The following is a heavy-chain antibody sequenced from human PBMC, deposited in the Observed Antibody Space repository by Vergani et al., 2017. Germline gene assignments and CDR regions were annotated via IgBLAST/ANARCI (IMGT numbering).Heavy chain of an antibody. Sequence: EVQLVESGGGLVQPGGSLRLSCAASGFTFSSYWMHWVRQAPGKGLVWVSRMNSDGSSTSYADSVKGRFTISRDNAKNTLYLQMNSLRAEDTAVYYCARVDFWSGVLDYWGQGTLVTVSS. V-gene: IGHV3-74*01. CDR1: GFTFSSYW. J-gene: IGHJ4*02. CDR2: MNSDGSST. D-gene: IGHD3-3*01. CDR3: ARVDFWSGVLDY.